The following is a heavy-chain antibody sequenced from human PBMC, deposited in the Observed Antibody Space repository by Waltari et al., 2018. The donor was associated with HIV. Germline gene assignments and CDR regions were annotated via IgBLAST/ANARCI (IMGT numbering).Heavy chain of an antibody. V-gene: IGHV3-48*01. CDR3: ARASDYYDSSGYYYGY. D-gene: IGHD3-22*01. Sequence: EVQLLESGGGLVQRWGSLSLSCAAHGYTFSSYRLNWVRQAPGKGLEWVSYISSSSSTIYYADSVKGRFTISRDNAKNSLYLQMNSLRAEDTAVYYCARASDYYDSSGYYYGYWGQGTLVTVSS. CDR1: GYTFSSYR. J-gene: IGHJ4*02. CDR2: ISSSSSTI.